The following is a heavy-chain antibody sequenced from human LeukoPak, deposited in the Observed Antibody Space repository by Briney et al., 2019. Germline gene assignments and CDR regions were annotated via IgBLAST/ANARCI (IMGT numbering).Heavy chain of an antibody. Sequence: SETLSLTCTVSGGSMSSSSHYWGWIRQSPGKGLEWIGSIYYSGSTYYNPSLKSRVLISVGTSKNQFSLELRSVTAADTAIYYCARNMTALSRLDVFDIWGPGTMVTVSS. V-gene: IGHV4-39*01. CDR2: IYYSGST. CDR1: GGSMSSSSHY. D-gene: IGHD2-21*02. CDR3: ARNMTALSRLDVFDI. J-gene: IGHJ3*02.